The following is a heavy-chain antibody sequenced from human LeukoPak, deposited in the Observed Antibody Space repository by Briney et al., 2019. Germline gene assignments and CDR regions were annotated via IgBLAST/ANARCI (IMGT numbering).Heavy chain of an antibody. V-gene: IGHV3-48*04. CDR3: ARDRLGEYNWLDP. CDR2: ISTSSSGSTI. J-gene: IGHJ5*02. D-gene: IGHD3-10*01. Sequence: GGSLRLSCAASGFTFSSYSMNWVRQAPGKGLEWVSYISTSSSGSTIYYADSVKGRFTISRDNAKNSLYLQMNSLRAEDTAVYYCARDRLGEYNWLDPWGQGTLVTVSS. CDR1: GFTFSSYS.